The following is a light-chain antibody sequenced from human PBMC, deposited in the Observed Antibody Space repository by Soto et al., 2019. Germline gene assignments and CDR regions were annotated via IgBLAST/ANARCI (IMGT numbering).Light chain of an antibody. Sequence: EIVMTQSPATLSVSPGERATLSCRASQSVSSNFAWYQQKPGQAPRLLIYGASTRATGIPARFSGSGSGTEFTLTISSLQSEDFAVYYCQQYNNWPSFTFGPGTKVDSK. J-gene: IGKJ3*01. CDR3: QQYNNWPSFT. V-gene: IGKV3-15*01. CDR2: GAS. CDR1: QSVSSN.